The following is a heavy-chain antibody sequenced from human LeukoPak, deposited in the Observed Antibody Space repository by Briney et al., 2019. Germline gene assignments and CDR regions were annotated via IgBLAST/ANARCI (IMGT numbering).Heavy chain of an antibody. V-gene: IGHV1-46*01. D-gene: IGHD3-10*01. J-gene: IGHJ5*02. CDR1: GYTFTSYY. CDR2: INPSGGST. Sequence: VASVKVSCKASGYTFTSYYMHWVRQAPGQGLEWMGIINPSGGSTSYAQKFQGRVTMTRDMSTSTVYMELSSLRSEDMAVYYCARVGGPVRGGQPNWFDPWGQGTLVTVSS. CDR3: ARVGGPVRGGQPNWFDP.